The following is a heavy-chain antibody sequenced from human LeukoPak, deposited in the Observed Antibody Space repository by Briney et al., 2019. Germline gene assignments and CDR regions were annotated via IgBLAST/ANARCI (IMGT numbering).Heavy chain of an antibody. J-gene: IGHJ6*03. V-gene: IGHV4-59*10. D-gene: IGHD6-25*01. CDR3: ARGRAGLYYYMDV. CDR2: IYTSGST. Sequence: PSETLSLTCAVYGGSFSGYYWSWIRQPAGKGLEWIGRIYTSGSTNYNPSLKSRVTMSLDTSKNQFSLELSSVTAADTAVYYCARGRAGLYYYMDVWGKGTTVTVSS. CDR1: GGSFSGYY.